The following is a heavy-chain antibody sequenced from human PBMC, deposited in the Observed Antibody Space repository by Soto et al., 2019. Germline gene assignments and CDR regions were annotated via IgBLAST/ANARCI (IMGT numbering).Heavy chain of an antibody. J-gene: IGHJ4*02. V-gene: IGHV4-61*08. D-gene: IGHD2-2*01. CDR3: ARAPRDAIPDY. Sequence: SSVTLSLTCPVSDASVSTDGYYLTWLRQPPGKGLEWIGFVYYSGTTNYNPSLKSRVTMSVHTPKNQFSLKLRSVTPADTAIYYCARAPRDAIPDYWGQGILVTVSA. CDR1: DASVSTDGYY. CDR2: VYYSGTT.